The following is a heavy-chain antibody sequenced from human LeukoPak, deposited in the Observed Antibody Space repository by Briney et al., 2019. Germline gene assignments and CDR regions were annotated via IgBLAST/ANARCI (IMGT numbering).Heavy chain of an antibody. J-gene: IGHJ4*02. CDR3: ARVFQKQLSDY. V-gene: IGHV1-2*02. D-gene: IGHD6-13*01. Sequence: GASVKVSCKASGGTFSSYAISWVRQAPGQGLEWMGWINPNSGGTNYAQKFQGRVTMTRDTSISTAYMELSRLRSDDTAVYYCARVFQKQLSDYWGQGSLVTVSS. CDR1: GGTFSSYA. CDR2: INPNSGGT.